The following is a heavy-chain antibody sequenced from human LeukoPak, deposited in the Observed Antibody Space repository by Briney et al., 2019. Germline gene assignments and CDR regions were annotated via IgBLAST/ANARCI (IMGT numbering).Heavy chain of an antibody. CDR1: GGSISSSNYY. CDR2: IYYSGSA. D-gene: IGHD3-9*01. V-gene: IGHV4-39*07. Sequence: SETLSLTCNVSGGSISSSNYYWGWIRQPPGKGLEWIGSIYYSGSAYYNPSLKSRVTISVDTSKNQFSLNLSSVTAADTAVYYCARATGWGILTGYYRTFDYWGQGTLVTVSS. J-gene: IGHJ4*02. CDR3: ARATGWGILTGYYRTFDY.